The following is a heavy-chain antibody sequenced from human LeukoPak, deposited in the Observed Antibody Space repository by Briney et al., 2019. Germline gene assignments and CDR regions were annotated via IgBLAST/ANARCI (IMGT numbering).Heavy chain of an antibody. V-gene: IGHV4-38-2*02. J-gene: IGHJ6*03. CDR1: GYSISSGYY. Sequence: SETLSLTCTVSGYSISSGYYWGWIRQPPGKGLEWIGSIYHSGSTYYNPSLRSRFTISVDTSKNQFSLKLSSVTAADTAVYYCARGNPVSTIFGVAPRYYYMDVWGKGTTVTVSS. D-gene: IGHD3-3*01. CDR2: IYHSGST. CDR3: ARGNPVSTIFGVAPRYYYMDV.